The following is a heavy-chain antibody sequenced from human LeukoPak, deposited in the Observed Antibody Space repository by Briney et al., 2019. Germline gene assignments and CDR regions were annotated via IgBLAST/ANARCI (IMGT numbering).Heavy chain of an antibody. J-gene: IGHJ4*02. V-gene: IGHV3-43*02. Sequence: GGSLRLSCVASGFTFDDYGMHWVRQAPGKGLEWVSLISGDGRSPYYADSLKGRFTISRDNSRNSLYLQMNSLRTEDTALYYCAKDTHCSAYYKTFEYWGQGTLVTVSS. CDR3: AKDTHCSAYYKTFEY. D-gene: IGHD3-22*01. CDR1: GFTFDDYG. CDR2: ISGDGRSP.